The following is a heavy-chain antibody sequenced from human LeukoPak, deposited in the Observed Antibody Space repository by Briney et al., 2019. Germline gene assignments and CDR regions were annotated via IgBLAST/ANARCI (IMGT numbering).Heavy chain of an antibody. CDR2: INHSGST. CDR1: GGSISSSSYY. V-gene: IGHV4-39*07. CDR3: ASRPHSGKSGDYYYYYYMDV. D-gene: IGHD2-15*01. J-gene: IGHJ6*03. Sequence: SETLSLTCTVSGGSISSSSYYWGWIRQPPGKGLEWIGEINHSGSTNYNPSLKSRVTISVDTSKNQFSLKLSSVTAADTAVYYCASRPHSGKSGDYYYYYYMDVWGKGTTVTVSS.